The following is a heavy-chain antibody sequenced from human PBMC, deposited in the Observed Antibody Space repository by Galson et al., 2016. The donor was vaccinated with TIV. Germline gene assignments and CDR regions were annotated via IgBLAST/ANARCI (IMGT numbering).Heavy chain of an antibody. V-gene: IGHV3-21*01. J-gene: IGHJ6*02. CDR2: ISRSSTYV. D-gene: IGHD1-1*01. CDR1: GFTFSNYA. CDR3: ARDQSWNDGENCYYYGMDV. Sequence: SLRLSCAASGFTFSNYAMNWVRQAPGKGLEWVSSISRSSTYVYYADSVQGRFTISRDNAENSLFLQMNSLRAEDTAVYYCARDQSWNDGENCYYYGMDVWGQGTTVTVSS.